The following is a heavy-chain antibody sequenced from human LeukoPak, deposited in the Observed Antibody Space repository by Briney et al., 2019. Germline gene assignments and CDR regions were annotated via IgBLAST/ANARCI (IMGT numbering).Heavy chain of an antibody. J-gene: IGHJ3*02. CDR1: GFTFSSYA. D-gene: IGHD3-9*01. CDR3: AKRGYYDILTGYYSSVAFDI. CDR2: ISGSGGST. V-gene: IGHV3-23*01. Sequence: SGGSLRLSCAASGFTFSSYAMSWVRQAPGKGLEWVSAISGSGGSTYYADSVKGRFTISRDNSKNTLYLQMNSLRAEDTAVYYCAKRGYYDILTGYYSSVAFDIWGQGTMVTVSS.